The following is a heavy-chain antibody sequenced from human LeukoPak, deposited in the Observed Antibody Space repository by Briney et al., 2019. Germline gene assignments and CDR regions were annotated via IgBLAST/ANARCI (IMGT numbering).Heavy chain of an antibody. CDR2: ISSNGGST. CDR3: ARVSGRYYSDSTGFIDY. J-gene: IGHJ4*02. CDR1: GFTFIRYA. Sequence: GGSLRLSCAASGFTFIRYAMHWVRQAPGKGLEYVSAISSNGGSTYYANSVKGRFTISRDNTKNTLYLQMGSLGPEDMALYYCARVSGRYYSDSTGFIDYWGQGTLVTVSS. V-gene: IGHV3-64*01. D-gene: IGHD3-22*01.